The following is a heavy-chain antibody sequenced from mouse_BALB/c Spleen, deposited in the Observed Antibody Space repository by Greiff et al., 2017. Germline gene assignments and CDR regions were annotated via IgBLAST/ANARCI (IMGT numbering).Heavy chain of an antibody. CDR3: AREDWLRPLFDY. CDR2: ISSGSSTI. D-gene: IGHD2-2*01. V-gene: IGHV5-17*02. J-gene: IGHJ2*01. Sequence: EVQLVESGGGLVQPGGSRKLSCAASGFTFSSFGMHWVRQAPEKGLEWVAYISSGSSTIYYADTVKGRFTISRDNPKNTLFLQMTSLRSEDTAMYYCAREDWLRPLFDYWGQGTTLTVSS. CDR1: GFTFSSFG.